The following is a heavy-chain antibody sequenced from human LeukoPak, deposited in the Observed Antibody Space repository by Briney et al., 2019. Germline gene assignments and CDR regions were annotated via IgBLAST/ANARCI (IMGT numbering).Heavy chain of an antibody. CDR3: AKSDGHGSGYGFHI. V-gene: IGHV3-30*02. Sequence: GGSLRLSCAASGFTFNDYAMYWVRQSPGRGLEWVALIRDDGSDTYHADSVKGRFTISRDNSKNTVFLRMNSLRGEDSAIYYCAKSDGHGSGYGFHIWGQGTMVTVSS. D-gene: IGHD5-24*01. J-gene: IGHJ3*02. CDR2: IRDDGSDT. CDR1: GFTFNDYA.